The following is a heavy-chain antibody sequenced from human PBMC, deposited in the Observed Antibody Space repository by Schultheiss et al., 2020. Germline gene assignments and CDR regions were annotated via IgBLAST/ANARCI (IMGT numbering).Heavy chain of an antibody. D-gene: IGHD4-17*01. Sequence: GGSLRLSCAASGFTFSSYGMHWVRQAPGKGLEWVAFISYDGSNKYYADSVQGRFTISRDNSKNTLYLQMNSLRAEDTAVYYCARARTVSFDYWGQGTLVTVSS. CDR1: GFTFSSYG. CDR3: ARARTVSFDY. V-gene: IGHV3-30*03. J-gene: IGHJ4*02. CDR2: ISYDGSNK.